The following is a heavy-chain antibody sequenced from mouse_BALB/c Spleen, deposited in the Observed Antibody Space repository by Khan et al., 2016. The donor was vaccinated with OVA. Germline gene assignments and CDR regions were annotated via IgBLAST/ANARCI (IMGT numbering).Heavy chain of an antibody. CDR2: ISSGADYT. V-gene: IGHV5-6*01. J-gene: IGHJ3*01. D-gene: IGHD4-1*01. CDR1: GFTFSSYS. CDR3: ASHLTGSFAY. Sequence: EVELVESRGDLVKPGGSLKLSCAASGFTFSSYSMSWVRQTPDKRLEWVATISSGADYTYYPDSVKGRFTISRDNAKNTLYLQMSSVKSEDTAMYYCASHLTGSFAYWGQGTLVTVSA.